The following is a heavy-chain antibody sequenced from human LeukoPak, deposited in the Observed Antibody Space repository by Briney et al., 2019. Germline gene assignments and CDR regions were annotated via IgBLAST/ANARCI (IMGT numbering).Heavy chain of an antibody. J-gene: IGHJ4*02. CDR1: GFTFSSYS. D-gene: IGHD6-19*01. CDR3: ARVNGKYSSGGGYYFDY. V-gene: IGHV3-21*01. CDR2: ISSSSSYI. Sequence: GGSLRLSCAASGFTFSSYSMNWVRQAPGKGLEWVSSISSSSSYIYYADSVKGRFTISRDNSKNTLYLQMNSLRAEDTAVYYCARVNGKYSSGGGYYFDYWGQGTLVTVSS.